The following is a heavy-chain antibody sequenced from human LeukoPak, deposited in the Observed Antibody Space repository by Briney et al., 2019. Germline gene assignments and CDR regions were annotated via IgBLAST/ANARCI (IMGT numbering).Heavy chain of an antibody. V-gene: IGHV3-21*01. CDR3: ARAGTMGGPGSYFGYYYYYMDV. J-gene: IGHJ6*03. CDR1: GFTFSSYS. CDR2: ISSSSSYI. D-gene: IGHD3-10*01. Sequence: GGSLRLSCAASGFTFSSYSMNWVRQAPGKGLEWVSSISSSSSYIYYADSVKGRFTISRDNAKNSLYLQMNSLRAEDTAVYYCARAGTMGGPGSYFGYYYYYMDVWGKGTTVTVSS.